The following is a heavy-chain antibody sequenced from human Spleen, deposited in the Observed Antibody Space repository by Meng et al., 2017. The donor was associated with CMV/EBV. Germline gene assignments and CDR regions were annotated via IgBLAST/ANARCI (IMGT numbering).Heavy chain of an antibody. CDR1: GATISNSNSY. Sequence: VSGATISNSNSYWSWFRHLPGRGLEWLGFFYFTGNTYYNPSLNSRVSISADMSNNQFSLKLTSVTAADTAVYYCAKENYYDSGTPVFWGQGTLVTVSS. V-gene: IGHV4-31*02. J-gene: IGHJ4*02. CDR2: FYFTGNT. D-gene: IGHD3-10*01. CDR3: AKENYYDSGTPVF.